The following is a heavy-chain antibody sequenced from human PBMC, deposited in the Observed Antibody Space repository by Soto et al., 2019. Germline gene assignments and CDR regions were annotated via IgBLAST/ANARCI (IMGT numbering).Heavy chain of an antibody. CDR1: GGTFSSYT. D-gene: IGHD2-2*01. CDR2: IIPILGIA. J-gene: IGHJ6*02. V-gene: IGHV1-69*02. CDR3: ARYQQLNRSAYYCYGMDV. Sequence: QVQLVQSGAEVKKPGSSVKVSCKASGGTFSSYTISWVRQAPGQGLEWMGRIIPILGIANYAQKFKGRVTITADKYTSTAYMELSSLRSEDTAVNYCARYQQLNRSAYYCYGMDVWGQGTTVTVSS.